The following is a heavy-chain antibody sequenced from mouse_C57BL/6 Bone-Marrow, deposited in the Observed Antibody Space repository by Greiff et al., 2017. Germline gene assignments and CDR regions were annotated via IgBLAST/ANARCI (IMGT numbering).Heavy chain of an antibody. CDR3: ARWPLYYGSRYYAMDY. J-gene: IGHJ4*01. D-gene: IGHD1-1*01. CDR2: ISSGSSTI. CDR1: GFTFSDYG. V-gene: IGHV5-17*01. Sequence: EVQGVESGGGLVKPGGSLKLSCAASGFTFSDYGMHWVRQAPEKGLEWVAYISSGSSTIYYADTVKGRFTISRDNAKNTLFLQMTSLRSEDTAMYNCARWPLYYGSRYYAMDYWGQGTSVTVSS.